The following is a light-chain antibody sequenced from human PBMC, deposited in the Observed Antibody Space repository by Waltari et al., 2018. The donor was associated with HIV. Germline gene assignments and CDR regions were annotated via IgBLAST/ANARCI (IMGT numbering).Light chain of an antibody. CDR3: SSYTRTNTLVV. Sequence: QSALTQPASVSGSPGQSITISCTGTSRDAGGYNYVSWYQQYPGKAPKLMIYEVSNRPSGVSNRFSGSKSGNTASLTISGLQAEDEADYYCSSYTRTNTLVVFGGGTKLTVL. J-gene: IGLJ2*01. CDR1: SRDAGGYNY. V-gene: IGLV2-14*01. CDR2: EVS.